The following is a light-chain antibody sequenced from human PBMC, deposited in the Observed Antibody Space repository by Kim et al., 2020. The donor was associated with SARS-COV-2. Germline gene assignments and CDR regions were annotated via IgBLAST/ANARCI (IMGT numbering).Light chain of an antibody. J-gene: IGLJ3*02. CDR1: SGYVGACDY. V-gene: IGLV2-8*01. Sequence: GQTVTLSCAVTSGYVGACDYPCWSQQHPGQAPRVMIYGVDERPAGVPDRFSGAKSGNTAALTVSGVQADDEADYYCMSFAGDGNMVFGGGTKVTVL. CDR3: MSFAGDGNMV. CDR2: GVD.